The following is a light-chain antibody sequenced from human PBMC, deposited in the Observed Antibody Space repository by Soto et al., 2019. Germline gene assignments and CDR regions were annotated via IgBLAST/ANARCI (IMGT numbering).Light chain of an antibody. CDR1: QGIRDA. V-gene: IGKV1-17*01. CDR2: SAS. J-gene: IGKJ2*01. Sequence: DIQMTQSPSSLSASVGDRVTITCRASQGIRDALGWYQQKPGKVPKRLIYSASSLQNGVPSRFSGSGSETVFTLTISSLQTEDFATYFCLQHSDYPFTFGQGTK. CDR3: LQHSDYPFT.